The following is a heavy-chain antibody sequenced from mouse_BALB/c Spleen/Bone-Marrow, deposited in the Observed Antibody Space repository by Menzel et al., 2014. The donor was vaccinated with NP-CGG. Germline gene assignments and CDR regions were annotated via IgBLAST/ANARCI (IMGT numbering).Heavy chain of an antibody. CDR1: GYTFTSYW. D-gene: IGHD2-3*01. CDR2: IDPSDSYT. J-gene: IGHJ3*01. CDR3: ARYGGYFPWFAY. V-gene: IGHV1-69*02. Sequence: QVQLQQSGAELVKPGASVKLSCKASGYTFTSYWMHWVKQRPGQDLEWIGEIDPSDSYTNYNQKFKGKATLTVDKSSSTAYMQLSSLTSEDSAVYYCARYGGYFPWFAYWGQGTLVTVSA.